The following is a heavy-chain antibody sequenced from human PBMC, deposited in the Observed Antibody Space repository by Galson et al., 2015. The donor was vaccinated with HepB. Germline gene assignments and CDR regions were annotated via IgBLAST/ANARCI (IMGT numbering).Heavy chain of an antibody. V-gene: IGHV1-18*01. CDR3: ARDPPAAGYSPMTGDY. D-gene: IGHD5-18*01. CDR2: ISAYNGNT. J-gene: IGHJ4*02. CDR1: GYTFTSYG. Sequence: SCKASGYTFTSYGISWVRQAPGQGLEWMGWISAYNGNTNYAQKLQGRVTMTTDTSTSTAYMELRSLISDDTAVYYCARDPPAAGYSPMTGDYWGQGTLVTVSS.